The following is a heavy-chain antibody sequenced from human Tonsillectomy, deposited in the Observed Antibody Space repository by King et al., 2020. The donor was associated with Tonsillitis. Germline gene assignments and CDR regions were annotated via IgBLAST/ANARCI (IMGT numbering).Heavy chain of an antibody. V-gene: IGHV5-10-1*03. CDR3: ARQRSGYYGSGRNPNDC. CDR2: IDPSDSYT. D-gene: IGHD3-10*01. J-gene: IGHJ4*02. CDR1: GYNFTTYW. Sequence: VQLVESGAEVKKPGESLRISCKGSGYNFTTYWISWVRQMPGKGLEWMGRIDPSDSYTSYSPSLQGHVTISADKSISTAYLQWSSLKASDTAMYYCARQRSGYYGSGRNPNDCWGQGTLVTVSS.